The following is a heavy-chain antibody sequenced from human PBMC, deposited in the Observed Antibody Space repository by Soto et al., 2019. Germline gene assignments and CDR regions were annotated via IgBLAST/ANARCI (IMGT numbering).Heavy chain of an antibody. J-gene: IGHJ6*03. D-gene: IGHD3-9*01. CDR2: ISAYNGNT. V-gene: IGHV1-18*01. CDR1: GYTFTSYG. CDR3: ARGQGGKDYDILTGYFPVDYYYYMDV. Sequence: ASVKVSCKASGYTFTSYGISWVRQAPGQGLEWMGWISAYNGNTNYAQKLQGRVTMTTDTSTSTAYMELRSLRSDDTAVYYCARGQGGKDYDILTGYFPVDYYYYMDVWGKGTTVTVSS.